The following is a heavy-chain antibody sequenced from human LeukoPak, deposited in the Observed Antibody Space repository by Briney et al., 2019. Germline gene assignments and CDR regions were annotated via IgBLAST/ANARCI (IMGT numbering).Heavy chain of an antibody. J-gene: IGHJ3*01. D-gene: IGHD2-15*01. Sequence: SETLSLTCTVSGGSMSDYYWSFIRQSAGTGLEWLGRIHTSGTTWYNPSLKSRVTISVDTSKNQFSLILSSVTAADAAVYYCARHGGGYAFDVWGQGTMVTVSS. CDR3: ARHGGGYAFDV. V-gene: IGHV4-4*07. CDR1: GGSMSDYY. CDR2: IHTSGTT.